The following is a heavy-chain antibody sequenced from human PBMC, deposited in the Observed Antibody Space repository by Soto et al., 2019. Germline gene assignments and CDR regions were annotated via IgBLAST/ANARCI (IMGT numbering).Heavy chain of an antibody. J-gene: IGHJ6*02. CDR2: ITIRSDI. Sequence: GGSLRLSCVGSAFTFSTYRINWVRKALGRGLERVSCITIRSDIYYADSVKCRLTISRDNAKNAVSLQMNSLRAEDTAVYYCAREYTPWPLAYGLDVWGQGTTVTVSS. CDR3: AREYTPWPLAYGLDV. D-gene: IGHD2-2*02. CDR1: AFTFSTYR. V-gene: IGHV3-21*01.